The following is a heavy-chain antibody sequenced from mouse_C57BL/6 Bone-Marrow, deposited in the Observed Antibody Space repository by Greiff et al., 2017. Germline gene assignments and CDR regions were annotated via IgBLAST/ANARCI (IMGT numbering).Heavy chain of an antibody. CDR2: IDSSDSET. CDR1: GYTFTSYW. CDR3: AMRIYDGYKGS. V-gene: IGHV1-52*01. Sequence: QVQLKQPGAVLVRPGSSVKLSCKASGYTFTSYWMHWVKQRPIQGLEWIGHIDSSDSETHFHQKFKDKATLTVDKASRTAYMQLGSLTAEDSAVYYCAMRIYDGYKGSRGHGTTPTVSS. J-gene: IGHJ2*01. D-gene: IGHD2-3*01.